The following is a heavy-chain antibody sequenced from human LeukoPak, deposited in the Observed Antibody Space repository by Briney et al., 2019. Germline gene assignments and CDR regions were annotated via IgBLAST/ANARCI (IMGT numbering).Heavy chain of an antibody. J-gene: IGHJ5*02. CDR3: ARGGGNSGSYHNRFDP. D-gene: IGHD1-26*01. CDR2: ITYSGST. CDR1: GGSFSSSHYY. V-gene: IGHV4-39*07. Sequence: SETLSLTCSASGGSFSSSHYYWGWIRHPPGKGMEWIGNITYSGSTYYNPTLKSRVTISVDTPKNHFSLKLSSVTAADTDVYDCARGGGNSGSYHNRFDPWGQGTLVTVAS.